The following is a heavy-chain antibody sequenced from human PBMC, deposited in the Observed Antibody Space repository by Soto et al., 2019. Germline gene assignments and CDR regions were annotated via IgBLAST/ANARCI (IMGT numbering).Heavy chain of an antibody. CDR3: ARTNSGSYYSVFNY. Sequence: GTLSLTCVVSNFSISIGYYGCCIRQSPGKGLEWIASIYRGVTTSYNPSLKSRVTMSVDPSKNQFSLMLTAVTAADTAVYYCARTNSGSYYSVFNYWGRGSLVTVSS. D-gene: IGHD1-26*01. J-gene: IGHJ4*02. V-gene: IGHV4-38-2*01. CDR2: IYRGVTT. CDR1: NFSISIGYY.